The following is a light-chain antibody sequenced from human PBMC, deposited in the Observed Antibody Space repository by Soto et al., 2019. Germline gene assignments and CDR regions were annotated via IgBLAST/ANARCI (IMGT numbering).Light chain of an antibody. CDR3: QQGYTTPIT. J-gene: IGKJ5*01. CDR2: TAS. CDR1: QSISGY. Sequence: DIQLTQSPSSLSASVGDRVTITCRASQSISGYLNWYQQKPGRAPKLLIHTASSLQSGVPSRFSGSGSGTDFTLTISSLQPEDFATYHCQQGYTTPITFGQGTRLEIK. V-gene: IGKV1-39*01.